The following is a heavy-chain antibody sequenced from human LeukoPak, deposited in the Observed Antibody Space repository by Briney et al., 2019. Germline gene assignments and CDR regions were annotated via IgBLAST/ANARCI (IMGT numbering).Heavy chain of an antibody. J-gene: IGHJ4*02. CDR1: GGSISSGGYF. Sequence: PSQTLSLTCAVCGGSISSGGYFWSWIRQPPGKGLEWIGYIYHSGSTYYNPTLKSRVTISVDRSKNQFSLKLSSVTAADTAVYYCASLRRGEYYFDYWGQGTLVTVSS. CDR2: IYHSGST. V-gene: IGHV4-30-2*01. CDR3: ASLRRGEYYFDY. D-gene: IGHD1-14*01.